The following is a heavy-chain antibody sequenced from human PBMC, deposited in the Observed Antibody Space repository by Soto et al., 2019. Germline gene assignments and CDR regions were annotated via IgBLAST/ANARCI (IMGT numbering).Heavy chain of an antibody. V-gene: IGHV4-30-4*01. Sequence: SETLSLTCTVSGGSISSGDYYWSWIRQPPGKGLEWIGYIYYSGSTYYNPSLKSRVTISVDTSKNQFSLKLSSVTAADTAVYYCARVAAQGITIFGGDAFDIWGQGTMVTVSS. CDR2: IYYSGST. D-gene: IGHD3-3*01. J-gene: IGHJ3*02. CDR3: ARVAAQGITIFGGDAFDI. CDR1: GGSISSGDYY.